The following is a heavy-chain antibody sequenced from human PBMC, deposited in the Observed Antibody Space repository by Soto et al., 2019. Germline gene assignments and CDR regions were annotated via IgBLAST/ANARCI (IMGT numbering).Heavy chain of an antibody. J-gene: IGHJ2*01. CDR2: INWNSRSI. Sequence: EVQLVESGGGLGQPGTSLRLSCAASGFTFDDFAMHWVRQAPGKGLEWVAGINWNSRSIDYADSVKGRFIISRDNAKKSIYLQLNNLRTEATAFYYCAKDRRAMNWYFDLGGRGTLVVVSS. V-gene: IGHV3-9*01. CDR1: GFTFDDFA. CDR3: AKDRRAMNWYFDL.